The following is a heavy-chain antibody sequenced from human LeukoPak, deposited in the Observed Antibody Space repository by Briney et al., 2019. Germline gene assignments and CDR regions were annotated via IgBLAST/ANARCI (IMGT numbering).Heavy chain of an antibody. V-gene: IGHV4-4*02. CDR1: GGSISSSNW. Sequence: SGTLSLTCAVSGGSISSSNWWSWVRQPPGKGLEWIGEIYHSGSTNYNPSLKSRVTISVDKSKNQFSLKLSSVTAADTAVYYCARVSGYCIDGVCRFDYWGQGTLVTVSS. CDR2: IYHSGST. J-gene: IGHJ4*02. CDR3: ARVSGYCIDGVCRFDY. D-gene: IGHD2-8*01.